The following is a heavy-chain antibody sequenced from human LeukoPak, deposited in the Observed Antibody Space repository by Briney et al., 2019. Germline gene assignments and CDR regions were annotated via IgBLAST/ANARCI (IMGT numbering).Heavy chain of an antibody. CDR2: IYSGGST. V-gene: IGHV3-53*01. D-gene: IGHD3-3*01. CDR1: GFTVSSNY. CDR3: ARAPLASFWSGFLDY. Sequence: GGSLRLSCAASGFTVSSNYMSWVRQAPGKGLEWVSVIYSGGSTYYADSVKGRFTISRDNSKNTLYLQMNSLRAEDTAVYYCARAPLASFWSGFLDYWGQGALVTVSS. J-gene: IGHJ4*02.